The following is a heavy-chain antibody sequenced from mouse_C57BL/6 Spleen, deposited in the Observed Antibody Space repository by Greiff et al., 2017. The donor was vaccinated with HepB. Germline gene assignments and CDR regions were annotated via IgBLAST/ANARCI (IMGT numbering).Heavy chain of an antibody. J-gene: IGHJ3*01. CDR1: GYTFTDYY. V-gene: IGHV1-26*01. Sequence: EVQLQQSGPELVKPGASVKISCKASGYTFTDYYMNWVKQSHGKSLEWIGDINPNNGGTSYNQKFKGKATLTVDKSSSTAYMELRSLTSEDSAVYDGARSLFFAYWGQGTLVTVSA. CDR3: ARSLFFAY. CDR2: INPNNGGT.